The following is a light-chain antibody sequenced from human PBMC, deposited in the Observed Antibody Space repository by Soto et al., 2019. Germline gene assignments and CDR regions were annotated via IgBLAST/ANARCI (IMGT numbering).Light chain of an antibody. J-gene: IGLJ1*01. CDR3: QSYESSLSGSYV. CDR1: SSNIGGNS. CDR2: DDN. Sequence: QSVLTQPPSVSAAPGQKVTISCSGSSSNIGGNSVSWYQQLPGTAPKLLIYDDNKRPSGIPDRFSGSKSGTSATLGITGFQTGDEADYYCQSYESSLSGSYVFGTGTKVTV. V-gene: IGLV1-51*01.